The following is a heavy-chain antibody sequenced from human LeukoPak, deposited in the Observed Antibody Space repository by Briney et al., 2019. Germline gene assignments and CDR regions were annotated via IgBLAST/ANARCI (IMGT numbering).Heavy chain of an antibody. CDR3: AKGSGTTYRYNWFDP. CDR2: ISASGDST. CDR1: GFTFSTYA. D-gene: IGHD1-26*01. J-gene: IGHJ5*02. V-gene: IGHV3-23*01. Sequence: GGSLRLSCAASGFTFSTYAMTWVRQAPGKGLEWVSAISASGDSTHYADSVKGRFTISRDNSKNTLYLQMKSLRAEDTALYYCAKGSGTTYRYNWFDPWGQGAPVTVSS.